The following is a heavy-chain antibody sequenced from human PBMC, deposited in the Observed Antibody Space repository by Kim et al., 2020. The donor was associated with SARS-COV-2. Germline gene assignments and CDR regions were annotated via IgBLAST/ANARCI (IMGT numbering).Heavy chain of an antibody. Sequence: NDPSLKSRVTISVDTSKNQFYLNLTAVTAADTDVYFCAIERLGMERHFDFWGPGALVAVSS. D-gene: IGHD7-27*01. J-gene: IGHJ4*02. V-gene: IGHV4-39*07. CDR3: AIERLGMERHFDF.